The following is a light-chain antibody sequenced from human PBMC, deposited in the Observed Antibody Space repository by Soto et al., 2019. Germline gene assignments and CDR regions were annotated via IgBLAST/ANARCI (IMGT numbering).Light chain of an antibody. CDR2: KAS. CDR3: QQYSSYSSGT. V-gene: IGKV1-5*03. CDR1: QSIDNW. J-gene: IGKJ1*01. Sequence: DIQMTQSPSTLSASEGDRVTITCRASQSIDNWLAWYQQKPGKAPKLLIYKASTLESGVPSRFSGSGSGTEFTLTISSLQPDDFATYSCQQYSSYSSGTFGQGTKVEVK.